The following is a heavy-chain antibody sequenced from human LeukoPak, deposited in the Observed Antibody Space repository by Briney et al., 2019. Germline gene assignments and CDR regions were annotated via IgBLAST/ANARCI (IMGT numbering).Heavy chain of an antibody. Sequence: PGGSLRLSCAASGFTLSSYSMNWVRQAPGKGLEWVANIKQDGSEKYYVDSVKGRFTISRDNAKNSLYLQMNSLRAEDTAVYYCARGLFDYWGQGTLVTVSS. J-gene: IGHJ4*02. V-gene: IGHV3-7*01. CDR2: IKQDGSEK. CDR1: GFTLSSYS. CDR3: ARGLFDY.